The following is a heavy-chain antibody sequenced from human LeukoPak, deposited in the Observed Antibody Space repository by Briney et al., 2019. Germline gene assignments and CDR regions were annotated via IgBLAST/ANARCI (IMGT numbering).Heavy chain of an antibody. D-gene: IGHD2-2*01. V-gene: IGHV3-48*01. CDR1: GFTFNSYS. CDR3: APGYCTSTSCSHYFEH. CDR2: ISSSSNTV. J-gene: IGHJ4*02. Sequence: GGSLRLSCAASGFTFNSYSMNWVRQAPVKELEWVSYISSSSNTVYYADSVKGRFTISRDNAKNSLYLQLNSLRVEDTAVYYCAPGYCTSTSCSHYFEHWGQGTLVTVSS.